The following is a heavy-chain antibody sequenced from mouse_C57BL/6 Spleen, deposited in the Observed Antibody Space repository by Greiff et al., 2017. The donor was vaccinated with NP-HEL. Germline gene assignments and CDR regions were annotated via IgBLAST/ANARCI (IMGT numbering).Heavy chain of an antibody. CDR3: ARSYYSNYPRWAMDY. CDR2: IYPGNGDT. J-gene: IGHJ4*01. V-gene: IGHV1-12*01. CDR1: GYTFTSYN. D-gene: IGHD2-5*01. Sequence: VQLQQSGAELVRPGATVKMSCKASGYTFTSYNMHWVKQTPRQGLEWIGAIYPGNGDTSYNQKFKGKATLTVDKSSSTAYMQLSSLTSEDSAVYFCARSYYSNYPRWAMDYWGQGTSVTVSS.